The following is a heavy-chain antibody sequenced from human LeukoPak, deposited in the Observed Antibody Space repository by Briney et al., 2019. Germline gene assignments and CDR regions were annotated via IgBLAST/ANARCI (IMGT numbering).Heavy chain of an antibody. CDR3: ATGGRSGMAFDF. D-gene: IGHD4-23*01. CDR1: GFIATSNY. CDR2: IYGGGNT. V-gene: IGHV3-53*01. Sequence: GGSLRLSCSFSGFIATSNYMAWVRQSPGKGLQWISFIYGGGNTLYSDSVRDRFSISRDNSKSTLYLQMSSLRVEDTAVYYCATGGRSGMAFDFWGQGTLVTVSS. J-gene: IGHJ4*02.